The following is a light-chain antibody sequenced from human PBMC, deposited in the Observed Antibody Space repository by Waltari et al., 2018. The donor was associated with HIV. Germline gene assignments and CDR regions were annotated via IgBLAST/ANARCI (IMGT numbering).Light chain of an antibody. CDR2: KDS. J-gene: IGLJ2*01. V-gene: IGLV3-25*03. Sequence: SYELTQPPSLSVSPGQTARITCSGAELSLQYGYWYQQKPGQAPVLVIYKDSERSTGIPERFSGSSSGTTVTLTISGAQAEDEAAYFCQSTDRSGSYIIFGGGTKLTVL. CDR1: ELSLQY. CDR3: QSTDRSGSYII.